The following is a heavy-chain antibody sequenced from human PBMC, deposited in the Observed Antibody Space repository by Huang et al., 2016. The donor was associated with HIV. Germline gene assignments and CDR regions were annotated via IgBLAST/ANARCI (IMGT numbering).Heavy chain of an antibody. J-gene: IGHJ5*02. CDR2: MSYDGRRE. V-gene: IGHV3-30*18. CDR3: AKESRWFSDFDQ. D-gene: IGHD2-15*01. Sequence: QVQLVESGGGVVQPGTSLRLSCAASGFIFSNFGMHWVRQAPGKGLWWVAVMSYDGRRERYSDSVKGRFTISRDNDKNTLSLEMNRLRHDDTAVYYCAKESRWFSDFDQWGQGTLVTVSS. CDR1: GFIFSNFG.